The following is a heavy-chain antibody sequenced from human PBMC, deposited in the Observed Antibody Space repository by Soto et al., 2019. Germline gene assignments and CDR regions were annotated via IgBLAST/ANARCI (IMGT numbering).Heavy chain of an antibody. Sequence: GGSLRLSCAASGFAFSDHYMDWVRQAPGKGLELIARVRRKTNSYSTEYAASVKGRFTISRDDSKNSLSLQMNSLMTEDTAMYFCASGQCRGGYCYAGSNWGQGTLVTVSS. D-gene: IGHD2-21*01. J-gene: IGHJ4*02. V-gene: IGHV3-72*01. CDR1: GFAFSDHY. CDR2: VRRKTNSYST. CDR3: ASGQCRGGYCYAGSN.